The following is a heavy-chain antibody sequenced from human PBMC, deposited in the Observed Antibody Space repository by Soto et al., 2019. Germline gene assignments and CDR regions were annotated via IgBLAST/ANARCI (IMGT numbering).Heavy chain of an antibody. CDR2: IIPIFGTA. D-gene: IGHD3-3*01. CDR1: GGTFSSYA. Sequence: SVKVSCKASGGTFSSYAISWVRQAPGQGLEWMGGIIPIFGTANYAQKLQGRVTMTTDTSTSTAYMELRSLRSDDTAVYYCAREKNDFWSGYYKVTDYWGQGTLVTVSS. J-gene: IGHJ4*02. V-gene: IGHV1-69*05. CDR3: AREKNDFWSGYYKVTDY.